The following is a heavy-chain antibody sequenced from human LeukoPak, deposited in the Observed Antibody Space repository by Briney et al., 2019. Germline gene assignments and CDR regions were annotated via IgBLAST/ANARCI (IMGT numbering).Heavy chain of an antibody. Sequence: PSETLSLTCTVSGGSISSYYWSWLRQPPGKGLEWIGYIYYSGSTNYNPSLKSRVTISVDTSKNQFSLKLSPVAAADTTLYYSASNRGYYYESTSAFDIWGQGTMDTVSS. D-gene: IGHD3-22*01. CDR2: IYYSGST. CDR3: ASNRGYYYESTSAFDI. CDR1: GGSISSYY. J-gene: IGHJ3*02. V-gene: IGHV4-59*01.